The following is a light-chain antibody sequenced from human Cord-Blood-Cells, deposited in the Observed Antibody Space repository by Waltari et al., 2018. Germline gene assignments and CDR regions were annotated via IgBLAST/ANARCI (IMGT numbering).Light chain of an antibody. V-gene: IGLV2-14*01. CDR2: DVS. Sequence: QSALTQPASVSGSPGQSITISCTGTSSDVGGYNYVSWYQQHPGKAPKLMIYDVSKRPSVVSNRFSGSKSGNTASLTISGLQAEDEADYYCSSHTSSTLYVFGTGTKVTVL. J-gene: IGLJ1*01. CDR1: SSDVGGYNY. CDR3: SSHTSSTLYV.